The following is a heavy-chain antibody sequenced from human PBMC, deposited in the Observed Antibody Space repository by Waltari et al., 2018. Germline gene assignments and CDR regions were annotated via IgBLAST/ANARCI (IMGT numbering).Heavy chain of an antibody. CDR2: IYYSGST. CDR3: ARDKGSSWSKYYYYMDV. Sequence: QVQLQESGPGLVKPSETLSLTCTVSGGSISSYSWSWIRQPPGKGLEWIWYIYYSGSTNYNPSLKSRVTISVDTSKNQFSLKLSSVTAADTAVYYCARDKGSSWSKYYYYMDVWGKGTTVTVSS. V-gene: IGHV4-59*01. CDR1: GGSISSYS. D-gene: IGHD6-13*01. J-gene: IGHJ6*03.